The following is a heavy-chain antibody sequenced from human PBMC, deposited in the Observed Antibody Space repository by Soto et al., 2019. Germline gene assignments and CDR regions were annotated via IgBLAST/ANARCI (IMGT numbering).Heavy chain of an antibody. V-gene: IGHV3-48*02. Sequence: GGSLRLSCAASGFTFSSYSMNWVRQAPGKGLEWVSYISSSSSTIYYADSVKGRFTISRDNAKNSLYLQMNSLRDEDTAVYYCARVPFFDYDSSGYARSEYYFDYWGQGTLVTVSS. CDR1: GFTFSSYS. CDR3: ARVPFFDYDSSGYARSEYYFDY. J-gene: IGHJ4*02. D-gene: IGHD3-22*01. CDR2: ISSSSSTI.